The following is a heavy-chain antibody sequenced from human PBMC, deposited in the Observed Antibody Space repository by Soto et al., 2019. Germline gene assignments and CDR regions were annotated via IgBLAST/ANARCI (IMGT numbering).Heavy chain of an antibody. CDR3: ARSLGRKDAFDI. D-gene: IGHD7-27*01. J-gene: IGHJ3*02. CDR2: INPNSGGT. CDR1: GYTFTGYY. V-gene: IGHV1-2*02. Sequence: ASVKVSCKASGYTFTGYYMHWVRQAPGQGLEWMGWINPNSGGTNYAQKFQGRVTMTRDTSISTAHMELSRLRSDDTAVYYCARSLGRKDAFDIWGQGTMVTVSS.